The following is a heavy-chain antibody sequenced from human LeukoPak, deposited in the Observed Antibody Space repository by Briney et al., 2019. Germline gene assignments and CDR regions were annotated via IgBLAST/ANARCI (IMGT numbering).Heavy chain of an antibody. CDR1: GFTFSSYS. CDR2: TSPSSSYK. CDR3: ARGSYDILTGYSPFFFDY. V-gene: IGHV3-21*01. J-gene: IGHJ4*02. D-gene: IGHD3-9*01. Sequence: GASLRLSCAASGFTFSSYSMNWVRQAPGKGLEWVSSTSPSSSYKYYADSEKGRFTITRDNAKNSLYLQMNSLRAEETAVYFCARGSYDILTGYSPFFFDYWGQGTLVTVSS.